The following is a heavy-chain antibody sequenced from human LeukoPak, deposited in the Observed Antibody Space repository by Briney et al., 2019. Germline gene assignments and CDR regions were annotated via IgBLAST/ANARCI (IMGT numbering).Heavy chain of an antibody. J-gene: IGHJ3*02. Sequence: NPSETLSLTCAVSGGSISSGGYSWGWIRQPPGKGLEWIGSIYYSGSTYYNPSLKSRVTISVDTSKNQFSLKLSSVTAADTAVYYCARRAGAFDIWGQGTMVTVSS. CDR2: IYYSGST. CDR3: ARRAGAFDI. CDR1: GGSISSGGYS. V-gene: IGHV4-39*01.